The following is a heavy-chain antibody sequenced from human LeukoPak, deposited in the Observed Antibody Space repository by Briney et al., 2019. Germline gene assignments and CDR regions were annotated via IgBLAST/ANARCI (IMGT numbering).Heavy chain of an antibody. V-gene: IGHV1-18*01. D-gene: IGHD2-2*01. Sequence: ASVKVSCKTSGYTFTSYGISWVRPPPGQGLAWMGWISAYNGNTNYAQKLQGRVTMTTDTSTSTAYMELRSLRSDDTAVYYCARDGDSCTSTSCYYPLDYWGQGTLVTVSS. J-gene: IGHJ4*02. CDR2: ISAYNGNT. CDR1: GYTFTSYG. CDR3: ARDGDSCTSTSCYYPLDY.